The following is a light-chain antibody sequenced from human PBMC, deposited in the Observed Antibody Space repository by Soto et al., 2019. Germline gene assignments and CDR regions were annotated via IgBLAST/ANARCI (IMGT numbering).Light chain of an antibody. CDR2: GAS. J-gene: IGKJ4*01. V-gene: IGKV3D-20*02. CDR3: QQRRNWPLT. CDR1: ESVNSAY. Sequence: EIVLTQSPVTLSLSPGERATLSCRASESVNSAYLAWYQHRPAQAPRLLIYGASSRATGVPDRFSGSGSGTEFTLTITRLEPEDFAVYYCQQRRNWPLTFGGGTKVEIK.